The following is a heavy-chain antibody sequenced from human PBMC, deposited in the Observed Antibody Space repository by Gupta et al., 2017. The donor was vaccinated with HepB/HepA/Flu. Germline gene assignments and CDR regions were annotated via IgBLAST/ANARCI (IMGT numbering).Heavy chain of an antibody. D-gene: IGHD2-2*02. CDR1: GGSFSGYY. V-gene: IGHV4-34*01. CDR3: ARDRSSTSCYTRRCYWFDP. J-gene: IGHJ5*02. Sequence: QVQLQQWGAGLLKPSETLSLTCAVYGGSFSGYYWSWIRQPPGKGLEWIGEINHSGSTNYNPSLKSRVTISVDTSKNQFSLKLSSVTAADTAVYYCARDRSSTSCYTRRCYWFDPWGQGTLVTVSS. CDR2: INHSGST.